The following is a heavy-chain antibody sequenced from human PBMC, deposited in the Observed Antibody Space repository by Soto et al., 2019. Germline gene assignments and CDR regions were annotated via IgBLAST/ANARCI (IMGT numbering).Heavy chain of an antibody. V-gene: IGHV4-39*01. CDR2: TYYSGST. CDR3: ARPPVTAGPFDP. D-gene: IGHD2-21*02. CDR1: GGSIRRTSYY. Sequence: SETLSLTCTVSGGSIRRTSYYWGWIRQPPGKGLEWIGNTYYSGSTYYNPSLKSRVTISVDTSKNRFSLKLTSVTAADTAVYYCARPPVTAGPFDPWGQGTLVTVSS. J-gene: IGHJ5*02.